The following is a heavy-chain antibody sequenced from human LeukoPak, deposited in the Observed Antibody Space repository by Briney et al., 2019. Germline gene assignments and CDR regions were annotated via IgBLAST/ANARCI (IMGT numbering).Heavy chain of an antibody. D-gene: IGHD2-15*01. CDR1: GGSISSYY. Sequence: SETLSLTCTVSGGSISSYYWGWIRQPPGKGLEWIGSIYYSGSTYYNPSLKSRVTISVDTSKNQFSLKLSSVTAADTAVYYCARTPSVYCSGGNCYPGHFDYWGQGTLVTVSS. CDR2: IYYSGST. V-gene: IGHV4-39*07. CDR3: ARTPSVYCSGGNCYPGHFDY. J-gene: IGHJ4*02.